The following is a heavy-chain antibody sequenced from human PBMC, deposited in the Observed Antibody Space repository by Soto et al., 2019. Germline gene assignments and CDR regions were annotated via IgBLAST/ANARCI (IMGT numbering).Heavy chain of an antibody. D-gene: IGHD3-10*01. CDR3: ARDRGAGTGPYYYYGMDV. CDR2: ISYDGYNK. V-gene: IGHV3-30-3*01. J-gene: IGHJ6*02. Sequence: GGSLRLSCAASGFTFSSSAMHWVRQAPGKGLEWVAVISYDGYNKYYADSVKGRFTISRDNSKNTLYLQMNSLRAEDTAVYYCARDRGAGTGPYYYYGMDVWGQGTTVTVSS. CDR1: GFTFSSSA.